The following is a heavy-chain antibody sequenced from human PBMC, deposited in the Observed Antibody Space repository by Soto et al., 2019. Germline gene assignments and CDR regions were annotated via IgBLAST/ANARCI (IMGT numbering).Heavy chain of an antibody. CDR2: IYYSGST. CDR1: GGSISSYY. J-gene: IGHJ4*02. D-gene: IGHD4-17*01. V-gene: IGHV4-59*01. CDR3: ARETTVTYTIDY. Sequence: SETLSLTCTVSGGSISSYYWSWIRQPPGKGLEWIGYIYYSGSTNYNPSLKSRVTISVDTSKNQFSLKLSSVTAADTAVYYCARETTVTYTIDYWGQGTLVTVSS.